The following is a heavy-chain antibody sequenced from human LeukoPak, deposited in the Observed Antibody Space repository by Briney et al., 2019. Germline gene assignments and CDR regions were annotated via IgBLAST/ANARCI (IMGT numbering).Heavy chain of an antibody. CDR2: IYYSGST. CDR3: ARGSDYGDLFDY. CDR1: GGSISSYY. V-gene: IGHV4-59*01. D-gene: IGHD4-17*01. J-gene: IGHJ4*02. Sequence: SETLSLTRTVSGGSISSYYWSWIRQPPGKGLEWIGYIYYSGSTNYNPSLKSRVTISVDTSKNQFSLKLSSVTAADTAVYYCARGSDYGDLFDYWGQGTLVTVSS.